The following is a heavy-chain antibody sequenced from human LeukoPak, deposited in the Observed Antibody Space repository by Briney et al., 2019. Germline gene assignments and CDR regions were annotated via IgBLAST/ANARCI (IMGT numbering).Heavy chain of an antibody. CDR3: ARDHESSGCPTSDY. V-gene: IGHV3-23*01. Sequence: QPGGSLRLSCEASGFTFSSYIMTWVRQAPGKGLEWVSTIKGSAEATFYADSVKDRFTISRDNSKNTLYLQMNSLRADDTALYFCARDHESSGCPTSDYWGQGTLVTVSS. CDR1: GFTFSSYI. D-gene: IGHD3-22*01. J-gene: IGHJ4*02. CDR2: IKGSAEAT.